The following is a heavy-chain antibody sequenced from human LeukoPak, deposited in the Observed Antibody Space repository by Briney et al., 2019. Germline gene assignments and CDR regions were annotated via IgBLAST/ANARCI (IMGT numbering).Heavy chain of an antibody. CDR1: GFTFSSYA. V-gene: IGHV3-30-3*02. Sequence: GGSLRLSCAASGFTFSSYAMHWVRQAPGKGLEWVAVISYDGSNKYYADSVKGRFTISRDNSKNTLYLQMNSLRAEDTAVYYCAKRAIFGVVMKDYWGQGTLVTVSS. CDR2: ISYDGSNK. D-gene: IGHD3-3*01. CDR3: AKRAIFGVVMKDY. J-gene: IGHJ4*02.